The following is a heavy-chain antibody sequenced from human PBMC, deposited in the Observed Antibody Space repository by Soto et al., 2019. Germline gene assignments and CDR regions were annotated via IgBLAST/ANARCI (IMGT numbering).Heavy chain of an antibody. D-gene: IGHD3-22*01. Sequence: SETLSLTCSVSGASVSSGGYFWTWIRQLPGKGLEWVGYIYYSGGTHYNPSLQSRVTISVDRPKNQFSLKLSSVTAADTAVYYCARGAPVVNDYWGQGTLVTVSS. CDR2: IYYSGGT. J-gene: IGHJ4*02. CDR3: ARGAPVVNDY. V-gene: IGHV4-30-2*01. CDR1: GASVSSGGYF.